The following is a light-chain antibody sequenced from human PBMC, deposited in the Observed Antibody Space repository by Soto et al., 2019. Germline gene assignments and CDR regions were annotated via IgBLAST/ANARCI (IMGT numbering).Light chain of an antibody. CDR2: DVN. CDR1: SNDVGGYDF. J-gene: IGLJ2*01. V-gene: IGLV2-11*01. CDR3: CSYAGAYTVI. Sequence: QSALTQPRSVSGSPGQSVTISCTGTSNDVGGYDFVSWHQQHPGKAPKVVIYDVNRRPSGVPARFSGSRSGNTASLTISGLQAEDEADSYCCSYAGAYTVIFGGGTKVTVL.